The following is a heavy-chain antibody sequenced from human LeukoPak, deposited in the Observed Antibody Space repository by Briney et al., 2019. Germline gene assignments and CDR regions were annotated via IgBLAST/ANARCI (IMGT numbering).Heavy chain of an antibody. Sequence: GGSLRLSCTAPGITFSNYAMHWVRQAPGEGLEWVTVISNDGSVKYYADSVKGRFTISRDNSKNTLYLQMNSLRAEDTAVYFCAKVGGSGTSYYYFGMDVWGQGTSVTVSS. V-gene: IGHV3-30*04. CDR2: ISNDGSVK. J-gene: IGHJ6*02. D-gene: IGHD3-10*01. CDR1: GITFSNYA. CDR3: AKVGGSGTSYYYFGMDV.